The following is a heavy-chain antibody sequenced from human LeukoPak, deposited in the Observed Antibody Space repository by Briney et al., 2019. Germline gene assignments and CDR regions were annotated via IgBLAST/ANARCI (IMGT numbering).Heavy chain of an antibody. CDR1: GYTFTGYY. CDR3: ARDDFSREGGSGSYYNDFDY. J-gene: IGHJ4*02. CDR2: IIPILGIA. D-gene: IGHD3-10*01. V-gene: IGHV1-69*04. Sequence: GASVKVSCKASGYTFTGYYMHWVRQAPGQGLEWMGRIIPILGIANYAQKFQGRVTITADKSTSTAHMELSSLRSEDTAVYYCARDDFSREGGSGSYYNDFDYWGQGTLVTVSS.